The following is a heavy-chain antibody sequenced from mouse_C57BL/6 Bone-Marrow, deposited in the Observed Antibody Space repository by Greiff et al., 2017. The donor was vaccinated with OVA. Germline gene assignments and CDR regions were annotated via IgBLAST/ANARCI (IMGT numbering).Heavy chain of an antibody. CDR2: IDPSDSET. CDR1: GYTFTSYW. V-gene: IGHV1-52*01. D-gene: IGHD2-4*01. J-gene: IGHJ3*01. CDR3: ARYAIYYDYAWFAY. Sequence: QVQLQQPGAELVRPGSSVKLSCKASGYTFTSYWMHWVKQRPIQGLEWIGNIDPSDSETHYNQKFKDKATLTVDKSSSTAYMQLSSLTSEDSAVYDCARYAIYYDYAWFAYWGQGTLVTVSA.